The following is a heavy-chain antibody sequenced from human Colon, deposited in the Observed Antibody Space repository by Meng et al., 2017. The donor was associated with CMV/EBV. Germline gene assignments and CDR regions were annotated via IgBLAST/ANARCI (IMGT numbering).Heavy chain of an antibody. V-gene: IGHV4-4*02. Sequence: SIINKNWWSWVRQPPGEGLEWIGDVYHTGSINYNPSLQSRVTISVDTSNNQFSLKLRSVTVADTAVYYCARSARYYDILTGSYYFDYWGQGSLVTVSS. CDR2: VYHTGSI. CDR1: SIINKNW. J-gene: IGHJ4*02. CDR3: ARSARYYDILTGSYYFDY. D-gene: IGHD3-9*01.